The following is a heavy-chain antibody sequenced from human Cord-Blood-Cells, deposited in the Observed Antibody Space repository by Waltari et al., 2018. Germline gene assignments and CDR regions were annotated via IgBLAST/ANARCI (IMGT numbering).Heavy chain of an antibody. V-gene: IGHV1-58*01. CDR2: IVVGSGNT. J-gene: IGHJ6*02. CDR1: GFTFTSSA. CDR3: AADRDSSSSYYYYGMDV. Sequence: QMQLVQSGPEVKKPGTSVKVSCKASGFTFTSSAVQWVRQARGQRLEGIGWIVVGSGNTNYAQKFQERVTITRDMSTSTAYMELSSLRSEDTAVYYCAADRDSSSSYYYYGMDVWGQGTTVTVSS. D-gene: IGHD6-6*01.